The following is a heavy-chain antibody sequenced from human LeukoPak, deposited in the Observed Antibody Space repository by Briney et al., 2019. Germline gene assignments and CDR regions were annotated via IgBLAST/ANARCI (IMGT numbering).Heavy chain of an antibody. J-gene: IGHJ6*03. CDR1: GFPFNKYA. Sequence: GGSLRLSCVTSGFPFNKYAMNWARQAPGKGLEWVSTISGSGGSTYYADSVRGRFTISRDNSKNTVFLQMNSLRAEDTAVYYCARERRYDFWSGFELGRYYYYMDVWGKGTTVTVSS. V-gene: IGHV3-23*01. CDR2: ISGSGGST. D-gene: IGHD3-3*01. CDR3: ARERRYDFWSGFELGRYYYYMDV.